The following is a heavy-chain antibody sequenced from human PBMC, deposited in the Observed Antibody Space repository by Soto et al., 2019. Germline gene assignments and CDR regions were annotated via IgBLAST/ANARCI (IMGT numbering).Heavy chain of an antibody. Sequence: ASVKVSCKASGYTFTSYYMHWVRQAPGQGLEWMGIINPSGGSTSYAQKFQGRVTMTRDTSTSTVYMELSSLRSEDTAVYYCARILVLLWFGEFDAFDIWGQGTMVTVSS. J-gene: IGHJ3*02. CDR2: INPSGGST. CDR3: ARILVLLWFGEFDAFDI. CDR1: GYTFTSYY. V-gene: IGHV1-46*03. D-gene: IGHD3-10*01.